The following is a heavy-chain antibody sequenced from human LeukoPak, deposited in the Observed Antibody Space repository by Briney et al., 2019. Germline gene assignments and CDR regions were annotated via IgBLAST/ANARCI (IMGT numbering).Heavy chain of an antibody. V-gene: IGHV4-4*07. Sequence: PSETLSLTCSVSGGSISNYYWNWLRQPAGKGLEWIGRIYASVSTNYNPSLKSRVTISMDKSKNHFSLNLKSVTAADTAFYYCARDFYGDDGHHPFDYWGQGIQVAVSS. J-gene: IGHJ4*02. CDR2: IYASVST. D-gene: IGHD2/OR15-2a*01. CDR1: GGSISNYY. CDR3: ARDFYGDDGHHPFDY.